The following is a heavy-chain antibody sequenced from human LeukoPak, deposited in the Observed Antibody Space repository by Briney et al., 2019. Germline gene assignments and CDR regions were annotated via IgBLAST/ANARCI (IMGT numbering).Heavy chain of an antibody. J-gene: IGHJ4*02. CDR2: ISSSGSGT. CDR1: EFTFSRYA. Sequence: PGGSLRLSCAASEFTFSRYAMSWVHQTPGKGLEWVSTISSSGSGTYYADSVKGRFTISRDNSKNTLYLQMNSLRAEDTAVYYCAKDVLLWPIAVAGSADYWGQGTLVTVSS. V-gene: IGHV3-23*01. CDR3: AKDVLLWPIAVAGSADY. D-gene: IGHD6-19*01.